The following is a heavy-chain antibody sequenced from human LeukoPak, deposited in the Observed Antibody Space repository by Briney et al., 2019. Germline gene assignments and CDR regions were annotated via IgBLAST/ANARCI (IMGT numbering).Heavy chain of an antibody. CDR1: GCTFSNYG. J-gene: IGHJ5*02. CDR3: AKDAQRGFDYSNSLEH. Sequence: GGSLRLSCATSGCTFSNYGMHWVRQAPGKGLEWVAVICNDGSNKYYGDSVKGRFTISRDNSKNTLYLQMNSLTVEDTAVYYCAKDAQRGFDYSNSLEHWGQGTLVTVSS. CDR2: ICNDGSNK. V-gene: IGHV3-33*06. D-gene: IGHD4-11*01.